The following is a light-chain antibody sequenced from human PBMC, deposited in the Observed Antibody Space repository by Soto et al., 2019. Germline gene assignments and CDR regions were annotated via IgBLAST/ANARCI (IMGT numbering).Light chain of an antibody. CDR3: QQRSNWPPEDT. Sequence: EIVLTQSPATLSLSPGERATLSCRASQSVSSYLAWYQQKPGQAPRLLIYDASNRATGIPARFSGSGSGTDFTLTISSLEPEDFAVDYCQQRSNWPPEDTFGPGTKVDIK. J-gene: IGKJ3*01. CDR1: QSVSSY. V-gene: IGKV3-11*01. CDR2: DAS.